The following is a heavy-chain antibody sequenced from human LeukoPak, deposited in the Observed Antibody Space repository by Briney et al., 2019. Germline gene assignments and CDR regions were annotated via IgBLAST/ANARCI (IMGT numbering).Heavy chain of an antibody. CDR2: ISSSGSTI. CDR3: AELRITMIGGV. Sequence: TGGSLRLSCAASGFTFSSYEMNWVRQAPGKGLEWVSYISSSGSTIYYADSVKGRFTISRDNAKNSLYLQMNSLRAEDTAGYYCAELRITMIGGVWGKGAPVTIS. J-gene: IGHJ6*03. CDR1: GFTFSSYE. V-gene: IGHV3-48*03. D-gene: IGHD3-10*02.